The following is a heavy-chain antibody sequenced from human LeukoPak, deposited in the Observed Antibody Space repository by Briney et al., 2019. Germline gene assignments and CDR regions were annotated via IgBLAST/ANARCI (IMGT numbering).Heavy chain of an antibody. J-gene: IGHJ4*02. CDR3: ARAPAPYYYDSSGYYTFGY. CDR2: ISSSSSTI. D-gene: IGHD3-22*01. Sequence: GGSLRLSCAASGFTFSSYSMNWVRQAPGKGLEWVSYISSSSSTIYYADSVKGRFTISRDNAKNSLYLQMNSLRAEDTAVYYCARAPAPYYYDSSGYYTFGYWGQGTLVTVSS. V-gene: IGHV3-48*01. CDR1: GFTFSSYS.